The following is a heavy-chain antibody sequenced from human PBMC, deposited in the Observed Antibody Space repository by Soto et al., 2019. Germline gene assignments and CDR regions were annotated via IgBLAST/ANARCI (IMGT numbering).Heavy chain of an antibody. D-gene: IGHD2-2*02. CDR2: INHSGST. Sequence: PSETLSLTCAVYGGSFSGYYWSWIRQPPGKGLEWIGEINHSGSTNYNPSLKSRVTISVDTSKNQFSLKLSSVTAADTAVYYCARLPISHRRYNWFDPWGQGTLVTVSS. V-gene: IGHV4-34*01. CDR3: ARLPISHRRYNWFDP. CDR1: GGSFSGYY. J-gene: IGHJ5*02.